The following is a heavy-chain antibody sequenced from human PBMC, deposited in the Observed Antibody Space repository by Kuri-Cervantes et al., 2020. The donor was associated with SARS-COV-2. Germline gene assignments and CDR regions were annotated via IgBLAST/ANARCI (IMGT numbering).Heavy chain of an antibody. CDR1: GFTFSSYW. CDR2: IKQDGSEK. V-gene: IGHV3-7*05. Sequence: GGSLRLSCAASGFTFSSYWMSWVRQAPGKGLEWVANIKQDGSEKYYVDSVKGRFTISRDNAKNSLYLQTNSLRAEDTAVYYCARDYYDSSGYSSFDYWGQGALVTVSS. CDR3: ARDYYDSSGYSSFDY. J-gene: IGHJ4*02. D-gene: IGHD3-22*01.